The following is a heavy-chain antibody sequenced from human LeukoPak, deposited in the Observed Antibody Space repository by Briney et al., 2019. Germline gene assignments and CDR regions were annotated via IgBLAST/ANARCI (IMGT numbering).Heavy chain of an antibody. Sequence: GGTLRLSCAASGFTFSSYGMSWVRQAPGKGLEWVSSVSSGSSYIYYADSVKGRFTISRDNAKNSLYLQMNSLRAGDTAVYYCARVRGDELLWFDAFDIWGQGTMVTVSS. D-gene: IGHD3-10*01. CDR3: ARVRGDELLWFDAFDI. CDR2: VSSGSSYI. CDR1: GFTFSSYG. J-gene: IGHJ3*02. V-gene: IGHV3-21*01.